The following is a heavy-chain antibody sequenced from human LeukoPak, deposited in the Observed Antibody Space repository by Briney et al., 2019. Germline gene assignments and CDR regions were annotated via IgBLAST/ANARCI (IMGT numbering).Heavy chain of an antibody. Sequence: SETLSLTCTVSGGSISSYYWSWIRQPPGKGLEWIGYIDYSGSTNYNPSLKSRVTISVDTSKNQFSLKLSSVTASDTAVYYCARLNGGSWGQGTLVTVSS. V-gene: IGHV4-59*08. CDR2: IDYSGST. D-gene: IGHD3-16*01. J-gene: IGHJ4*02. CDR3: ARLNGGS. CDR1: GGSISSYY.